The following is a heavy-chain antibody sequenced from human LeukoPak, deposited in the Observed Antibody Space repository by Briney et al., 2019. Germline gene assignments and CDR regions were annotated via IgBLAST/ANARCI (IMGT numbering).Heavy chain of an antibody. CDR2: NNHSGTT. J-gene: IGHJ3*02. V-gene: IGHV4-34*01. CDR3: ARNILDGYNWGAFDI. Sequence: SETLSLTCAVYGGSFSGYYWSWIRQPPGKGLGWIGENNHSGTTNYNPSLKSRVTISVDTSKNQFSLKLSSVTAADTAVYYCARNILDGYNWGAFDIWGQGTMVTVSS. D-gene: IGHD5-24*01. CDR1: GGSFSGYY.